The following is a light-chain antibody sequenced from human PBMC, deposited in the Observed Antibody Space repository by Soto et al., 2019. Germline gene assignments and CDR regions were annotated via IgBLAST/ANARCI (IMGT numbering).Light chain of an antibody. CDR3: SSYTSSSTPYV. CDR2: EVS. CDR1: SSDVGGYNY. V-gene: IGLV2-14*03. J-gene: IGLJ1*01. Sequence: QSALTQPASVSGSPGQSITISCTGTSSDVGGYNYVSWYQQHPGKAPKLMIYEVSNRPSGDSDRFSGSKSGNTASLTISGLQAEDDADYYCSSYTSSSTPYVFGSGTKLTVL.